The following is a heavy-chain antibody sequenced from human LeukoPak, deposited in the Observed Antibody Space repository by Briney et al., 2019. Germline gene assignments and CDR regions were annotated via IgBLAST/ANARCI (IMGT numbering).Heavy chain of an antibody. CDR3: VYVDTVMATGDY. J-gene: IGHJ4*02. D-gene: IGHD5-18*01. Sequence: PGGSLRLSCAASGFTVSNNYMNWVRQAPGKGLEWVSVIYSSGSKYYADSVKGRFTISRHNSKNTLYLQMNSLRPEDTAVYYCVYVDTVMATGDYWGQGTLVTVSS. CDR2: IYSSGSK. CDR1: GFTVSNNY. V-gene: IGHV3-53*04.